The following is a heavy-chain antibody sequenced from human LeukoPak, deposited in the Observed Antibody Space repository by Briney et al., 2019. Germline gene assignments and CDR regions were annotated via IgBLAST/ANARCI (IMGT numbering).Heavy chain of an antibody. CDR3: AKDLSSQPARMYYYGMDV. CDR1: GFTFSSYG. D-gene: IGHD2-2*01. Sequence: GGSLRLSCAASGFTFSSYGMHWVRQAPGKGLEWVAVISHDGSNKYYADSVKGRFTISRDNSKNTLYLQMNSLRAEDTAVYYCAKDLSSQPARMYYYGMDVWGQGTTVTVSS. V-gene: IGHV3-30*18. J-gene: IGHJ6*02. CDR2: ISHDGSNK.